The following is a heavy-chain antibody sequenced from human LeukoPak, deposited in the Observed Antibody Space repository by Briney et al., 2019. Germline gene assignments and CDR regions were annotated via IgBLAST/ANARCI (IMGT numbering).Heavy chain of an antibody. Sequence: GESLKISCKGSGYNFTISWIGWMRQMPGKGLEWMGTIYAGDSATRYRPSFQGQVTMSADKSISTAYLQWSSLKASDTAMYYCARQAYYDRSRYYLFDSWGQGTLVTVSS. V-gene: IGHV5-51*01. CDR3: ARQAYYDRSRYYLFDS. J-gene: IGHJ4*02. CDR2: IYAGDSAT. CDR1: GYNFTISW. D-gene: IGHD3-22*01.